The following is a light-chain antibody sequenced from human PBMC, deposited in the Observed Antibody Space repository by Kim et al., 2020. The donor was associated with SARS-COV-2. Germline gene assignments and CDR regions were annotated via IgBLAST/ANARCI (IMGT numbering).Light chain of an antibody. CDR3: QQSHSSPQT. CDR1: YNINTY. J-gene: IGKJ1*01. V-gene: IGKV1-39*01. CDR2: GTS. Sequence: DIQMTQSPSSLSASVGDRVTISCRASYNINTYLNWYQQKPGKAPRLLIYGTSNLQSGVPPRFSGSGSGTEFTLTINSLKFEDFATYFCQQSHSSPQTFGQGTKVDIK.